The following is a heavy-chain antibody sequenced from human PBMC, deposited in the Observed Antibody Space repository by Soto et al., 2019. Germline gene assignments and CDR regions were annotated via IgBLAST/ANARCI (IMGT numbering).Heavy chain of an antibody. CDR1: GFTFSSYS. CDR3: ASDGVLWFGAFGILDY. Sequence: EVQLVESGGGLVQPGGSLRLSCAASGFTFSSYSMNWVRQAPGKGLEWVSYISSSSSTIYYADSVKGRFTISRDNAKNSLYLQMNSLRAKDTAVYYCASDGVLWFGAFGILDYWGQGTLVTVSS. J-gene: IGHJ4*02. V-gene: IGHV3-48*01. D-gene: IGHD3-10*01. CDR2: ISSSSSTI.